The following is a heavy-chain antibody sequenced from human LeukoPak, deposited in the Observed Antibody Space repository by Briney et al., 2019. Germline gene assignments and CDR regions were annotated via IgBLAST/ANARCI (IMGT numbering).Heavy chain of an antibody. CDR2: IYTSGST. V-gene: IGHV4-61*02. Sequence: SETLSLTCTVSGGSISSGVSFWTWVREPAGKGLEWIGRIYTSGSTNYNPSLKSRVTISVDTSKNQFSLKLSSVTAADTAIYYCARDGRAGSLFAYWGQGTLVTVSS. J-gene: IGHJ4*02. CDR3: ARDGRAGSLFAY. D-gene: IGHD6-19*01. CDR1: GGSISSGVSF.